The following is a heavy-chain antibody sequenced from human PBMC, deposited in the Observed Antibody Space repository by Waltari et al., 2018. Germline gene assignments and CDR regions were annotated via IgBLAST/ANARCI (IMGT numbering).Heavy chain of an antibody. D-gene: IGHD3-22*01. J-gene: IGHJ4*02. CDR2: INPNSGGT. CDR1: GSTFTGYY. Sequence: QVQLVQSGAEVKKPGASVKVSCKASGSTFTGYYMHWMRQAPGQGLEWMGRINPNSGGTNYAQKFQGRVTMTRDTSISTAYMELSRLRSDDTAVYYCVRAYYYDSSGYAPLIDYWGQGTLVTVSS. V-gene: IGHV1-2*06. CDR3: VRAYYYDSSGYAPLIDY.